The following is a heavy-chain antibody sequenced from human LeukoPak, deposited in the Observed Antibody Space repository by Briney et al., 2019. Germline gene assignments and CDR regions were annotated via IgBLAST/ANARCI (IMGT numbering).Heavy chain of an antibody. CDR1: GYTFTNYG. V-gene: IGHV1-18*01. Sequence: GASVKVSCKASGYTFTNYGISWVRQAPGQGLEWMGWISAYNGNTNYAQKFQGRVTMTRNTSISTAYMELSSLTSEDTAVYYCARGAPGSYCSGGSCPYFDYWGQGTLVSVSS. CDR3: ARGAPGSYCSGGSCPYFDY. D-gene: IGHD2-15*01. J-gene: IGHJ4*02. CDR2: ISAYNGNT.